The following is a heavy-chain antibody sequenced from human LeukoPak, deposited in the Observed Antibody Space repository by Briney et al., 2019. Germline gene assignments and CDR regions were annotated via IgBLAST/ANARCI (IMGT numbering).Heavy chain of an antibody. Sequence: GGSLRLSCVASGFTFSSYSMNWVRQAPGKGLEWVSSISGSSSYIFYADSVKGRFTISRDNAKNEVYLQMNSLRAEDTAIYYCARVMMGATVTTFHYYCMDVWGVGTTVTVSS. CDR2: ISGSSSYI. CDR3: ARVMMGATVTTFHYYCMDV. D-gene: IGHD4-11*01. J-gene: IGHJ6*03. CDR1: GFTFSSYS. V-gene: IGHV3-21*01.